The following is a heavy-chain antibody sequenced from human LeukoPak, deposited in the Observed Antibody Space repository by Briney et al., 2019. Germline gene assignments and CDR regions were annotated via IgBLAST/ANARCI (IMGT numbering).Heavy chain of an antibody. D-gene: IGHD3-10*01. CDR3: VRDGYYGSGSPGWFGP. CDR1: GGSVSDYY. V-gene: IGHV4-59*02. CDR2: IYYTET. J-gene: IGHJ5*02. Sequence: SETLSLTCTVSGGSVSDYYWGWIRQSPGKALEWIGYIYYTETSYNPSLKSRVTISADTSRGQFSLKLNSLTAEDTAMYYCVRDGYYGSGSPGWFGPWGPGTLVIVSA.